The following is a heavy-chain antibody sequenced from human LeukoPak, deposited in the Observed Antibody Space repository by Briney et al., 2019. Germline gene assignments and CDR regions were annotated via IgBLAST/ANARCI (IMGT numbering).Heavy chain of an antibody. J-gene: IGHJ4*02. CDR3: ARDSQNYDFWSGYLAPPDY. CDR1: GFPFSSYT. CDR2: ISGSSPAT. V-gene: IGHV3-23*01. D-gene: IGHD3-3*01. Sequence: PGGSLRLSCAASGFPFSSYTLSWVRQAPGKGLEWVSAISGSSPATYYSGSVKGRFTISRDNSKNTLYLQMNSLRAEDTAVYYCARDSQNYDFWSGYLAPPDYWGQGTLVTVSS.